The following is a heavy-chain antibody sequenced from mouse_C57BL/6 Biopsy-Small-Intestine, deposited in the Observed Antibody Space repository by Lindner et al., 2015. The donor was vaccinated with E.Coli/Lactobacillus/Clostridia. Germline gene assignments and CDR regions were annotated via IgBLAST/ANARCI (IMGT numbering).Heavy chain of an antibody. CDR1: GFTFSDFY. V-gene: IGHV7-1*01. CDR3: IRDLGAIDY. CDR2: SRNKANDYST. D-gene: IGHD3-3*01. Sequence: VQLQESGGGLVQSGRSLRLSCATSGFTFSDFYMEWVRQVPGKGLEWIAASRNKANDYSTEYSASVKGRFIVSRDTSQSILYLQMNALRAEDTAIYYCIRDLGAIDYWGQGTSVTVSS. J-gene: IGHJ4*01.